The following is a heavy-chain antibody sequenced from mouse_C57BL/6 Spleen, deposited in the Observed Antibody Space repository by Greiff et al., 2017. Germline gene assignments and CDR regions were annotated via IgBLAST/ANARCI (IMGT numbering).Heavy chain of an antibody. D-gene: IGHD2-5*01. CDR1: GYTFTGYW. CDR3: ARGGAYYSNSYWYFDV. CDR2: ILPGSGST. J-gene: IGHJ1*03. Sequence: VKLMESGAELMKPGASVKLSCKATGYTFTGYWIEWVKQRPGHGLEWIGEILPGSGSTNYNEKFKGKATFTAYTSSNTAYMQLSSLATEDSAIYYCARGGAYYSNSYWYFDVWGTGTTVTVSS. V-gene: IGHV1-9*01.